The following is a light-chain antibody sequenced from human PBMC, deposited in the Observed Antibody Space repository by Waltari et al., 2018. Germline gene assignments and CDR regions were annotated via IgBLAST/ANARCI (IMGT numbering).Light chain of an antibody. CDR3: QQYNSEVT. Sequence: DIQMTQSPSTLSASVGDSVTITCRASQSISNWLAWYQQRPGKAPKLLIYKASSLQSGVPSRFSGSGSGTEFTLTISSLQPDDFSSYYCQQYNSEVTFGGGTTVEIK. J-gene: IGKJ4*01. CDR1: QSISNW. CDR2: KAS. V-gene: IGKV1-5*03.